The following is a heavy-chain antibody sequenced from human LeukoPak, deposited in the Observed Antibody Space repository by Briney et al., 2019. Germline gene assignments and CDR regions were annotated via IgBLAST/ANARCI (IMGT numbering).Heavy chain of an antibody. CDR1: GFTFSSYW. Sequence: PGGSLRLSCAASGFTFSSYWMSWVRQAPGKGLEWVANIKQDGSEKYYVDSVKGRFTISRDNAKNSLYLQMNSLRAEDTAVYYCAREGVWWLRPLDYWGQGTLVTVSS. V-gene: IGHV3-7*01. CDR3: AREGVWWLRPLDY. CDR2: IKQDGSEK. D-gene: IGHD5-12*01. J-gene: IGHJ4*02.